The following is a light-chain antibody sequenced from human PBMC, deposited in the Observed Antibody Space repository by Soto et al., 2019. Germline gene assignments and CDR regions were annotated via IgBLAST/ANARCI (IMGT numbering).Light chain of an antibody. Sequence: DIQMTHSPSSLSTSFGDRVTITCREGQSIRSFLGSYQQQPRKAPRLLIYAASSLQSGVPSRFSGRGSGTDFTLTISSLLPDDFVTYYCQQTYSTWTFGQGTKVDIK. CDR2: AAS. CDR3: QQTYSTWT. J-gene: IGKJ1*01. CDR1: QSIRSF. V-gene: IGKV1-39*01.